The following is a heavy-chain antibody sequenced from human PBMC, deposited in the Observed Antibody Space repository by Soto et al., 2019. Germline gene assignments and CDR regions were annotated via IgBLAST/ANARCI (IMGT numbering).Heavy chain of an antibody. CDR2: ISGSGGST. D-gene: IGHD6-13*01. V-gene: IGHV3-23*01. Sequence: HPGGSLRLSCAASGFTFSSYAMSWVRQAPGKGLEWVSAISGSGGSTYYADSVKGRFTISRDNSKNTLYLQMNSLRAEDTAVYYCAKHRTYSSSWSKLYYYYGMDVWGQGTTVTVSS. J-gene: IGHJ6*02. CDR3: AKHRTYSSSWSKLYYYYGMDV. CDR1: GFTFSSYA.